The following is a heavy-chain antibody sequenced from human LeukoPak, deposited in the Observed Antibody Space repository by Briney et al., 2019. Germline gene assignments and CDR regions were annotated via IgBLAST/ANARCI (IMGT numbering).Heavy chain of an antibody. CDR2: ISTSSSTI. V-gene: IGHV3-48*01. CDR1: GFTFSSYS. J-gene: IGHJ3*02. Sequence: PGGSLRLSCAASGFTFSSYSMNWVRQAPGKGLEWISYISTSSSTIYYADSVKSRFTISRDNSKNTLYLQMNSLRAEDTAVYYCAKGPTKTIAVAGLDAFDIWGQGTMVTVSS. D-gene: IGHD6-19*01. CDR3: AKGPTKTIAVAGLDAFDI.